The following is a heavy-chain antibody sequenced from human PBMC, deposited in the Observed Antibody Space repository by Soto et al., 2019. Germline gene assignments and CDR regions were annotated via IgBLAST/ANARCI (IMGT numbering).Heavy chain of an antibody. CDR2: ISGSGGST. J-gene: IGHJ4*02. CDR3: AKSESWLFGFLDY. D-gene: IGHD3-3*01. V-gene: IGHV3-23*01. CDR1: GFTFSSYA. Sequence: EVQLLESGGGLVQPGGSLRLSCAASGFTFSSYAMSWVHQAPGKGLEWVYAISGSGGSTYYADSVKGRFTISRDNSKNTVYLQMNSLRAEDTAVYYCAKSESWLFGFLDYWGQGTLVTVSS.